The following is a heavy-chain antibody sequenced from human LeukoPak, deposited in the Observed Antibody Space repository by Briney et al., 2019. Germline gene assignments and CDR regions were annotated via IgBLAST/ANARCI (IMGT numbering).Heavy chain of an antibody. CDR2: IFDTGKT. CDR3: ARGHELSCDGADCPYLPDY. CDR1: GTSISGFF. D-gene: IGHD2-21*02. Sequence: PSETLSLTCSVSGTSISGFFWTWIRQPAGKGLEWIGRIFDTGKTDYTEKTDYNPSLKSRVTMSLDPSKNQFSLKVTSVTAADTAMYYCARGHELSCDGADCPYLPDYWGQGTLVTVSS. J-gene: IGHJ4*02. V-gene: IGHV4-4*07.